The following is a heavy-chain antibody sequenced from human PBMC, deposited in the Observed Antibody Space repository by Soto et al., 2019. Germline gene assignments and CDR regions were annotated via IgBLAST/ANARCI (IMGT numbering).Heavy chain of an antibody. CDR1: GYTFTSYA. CDR3: ARSRGYIVGDAIDY. J-gene: IGHJ4*02. Sequence: ASVKVSCKASGYTFTSYAMHWVRQAPGQRLEWMGWINAGNGNTKYSQKFQGRVTITRDTSSSTAYMELSSLGSEDTAVYYCARSRGYIVGDAIDYRGQGTMVTVS. D-gene: IGHD1-26*01. V-gene: IGHV1-3*01. CDR2: INAGNGNT.